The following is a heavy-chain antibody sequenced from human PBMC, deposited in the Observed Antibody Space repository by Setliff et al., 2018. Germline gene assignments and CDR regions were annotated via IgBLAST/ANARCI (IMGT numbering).Heavy chain of an antibody. Sequence: GGSLRLSCAASGFTFRSYWMSWVRQAPGKGLEWVANVKKDGSIKYYLDSVRGRFTISRDNAENSLTLQMNSLRVEDTAVYYCSRDLQGSGDYVVDYWGQGALVTVSS. CDR3: SRDLQGSGDYVVDY. J-gene: IGHJ4*02. V-gene: IGHV3-7*01. CDR1: GFTFRSYW. CDR2: VKKDGSIK. D-gene: IGHD4-17*01.